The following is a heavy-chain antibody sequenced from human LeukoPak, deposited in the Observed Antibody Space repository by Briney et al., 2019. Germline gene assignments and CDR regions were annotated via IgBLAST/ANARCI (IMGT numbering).Heavy chain of an antibody. D-gene: IGHD6-19*01. CDR1: GFTFSSYA. J-gene: IGHJ4*02. V-gene: IGHV3-30*04. CDR2: ISYDGSNK. Sequence: GGSLRLSCAASGFTFSSYAMHWVRQAPGKGLEWVAVISYDGSNKYYADSVKGRFTISRDNSKNTLYLQMNSLRAEDTAVYYRARARTIAVAGSLDYWGQGTLVTVSS. CDR3: ARARTIAVAGSLDY.